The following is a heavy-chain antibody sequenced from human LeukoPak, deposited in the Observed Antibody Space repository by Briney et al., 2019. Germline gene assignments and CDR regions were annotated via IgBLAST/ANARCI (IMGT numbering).Heavy chain of an antibody. V-gene: IGHV1-46*01. D-gene: IGHD3-3*01. J-gene: IGHJ5*02. CDR1: GYTFTRYY. CDR3: ASNYVFWSGYPGWFDP. CDR2: INPSGGTT. Sequence: ASVKVSCKASGYTFTRYYIHWVRQAPGQGLEWMGIINPSGGTTSYAQKFQGRVTMTRDTSTSTVYMELSSLRSEDTAVYYCASNYVFWSGYPGWFDPWGQGTLVTVSS.